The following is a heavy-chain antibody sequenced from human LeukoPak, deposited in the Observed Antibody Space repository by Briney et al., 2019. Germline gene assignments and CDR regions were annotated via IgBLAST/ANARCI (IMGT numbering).Heavy chain of an antibody. Sequence: VSVTVSCKASGYTFTGYYMHWVRQAPGQGLEWMGWINPNSGGTNYAQKFQGRVTMTRDTSISTAYMELSRLRSDDTAVYYCARVGIAVAGQFDYWGQGTLVTVSS. CDR3: ARVGIAVAGQFDY. CDR2: INPNSGGT. D-gene: IGHD6-19*01. CDR1: GYTFTGYY. J-gene: IGHJ4*02. V-gene: IGHV1-2*02.